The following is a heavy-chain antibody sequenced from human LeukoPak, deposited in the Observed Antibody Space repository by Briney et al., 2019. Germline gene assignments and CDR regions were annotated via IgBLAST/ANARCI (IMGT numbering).Heavy chain of an antibody. V-gene: IGHV3-74*01. CDR3: ARYHGGRGASYGMDV. Sequence: GGSLRLSCAASGFTFSSYWMHWVRQAPGKGLVWVSRINSDGSSTSYADSVKGRFTISRDNAKNTLYLPMNSLRAEDTAVYYCARYHGGRGASYGMDVWGQGTTVTVSS. J-gene: IGHJ6*02. D-gene: IGHD2-15*01. CDR1: GFTFSSYW. CDR2: INSDGSST.